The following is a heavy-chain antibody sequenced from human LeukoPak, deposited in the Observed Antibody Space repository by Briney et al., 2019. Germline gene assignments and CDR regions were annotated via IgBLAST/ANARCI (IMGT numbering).Heavy chain of an antibody. CDR1: GFTFSSYA. CDR2: ISYDGSNK. Sequence: GGSLRLSCAASGFTFSSYAMHWVRQAPGKGLEGVAVISYDGSNKYYADSVKGRFTISGDNSKNTLYLQMNSLRAEDTAVYYCARGLYDFWSGYPEPIDYWGQGTLVTVSS. V-gene: IGHV3-30*04. CDR3: ARGLYDFWSGYPEPIDY. D-gene: IGHD3-3*01. J-gene: IGHJ4*02.